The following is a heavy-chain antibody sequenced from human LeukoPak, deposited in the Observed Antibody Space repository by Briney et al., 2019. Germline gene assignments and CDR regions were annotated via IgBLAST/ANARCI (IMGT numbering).Heavy chain of an antibody. CDR1: GYTYTSYY. D-gene: IGHD1-26*01. V-gene: IGHV1-46*01. J-gene: IGHJ5*02. CDR2: ISPTGGST. CDR3: ARDNSVGDNAWWFDP. Sequence: PGASVKVSCKASGYTYTSYYMHWVRQAPGQGLEWMGLISPTGGSTGYAQKFQGRVTMTRDMSTSTDYMELSSLRSEDTAIYYCARDNSVGDNAWWFDPWGQGTLVTVSS.